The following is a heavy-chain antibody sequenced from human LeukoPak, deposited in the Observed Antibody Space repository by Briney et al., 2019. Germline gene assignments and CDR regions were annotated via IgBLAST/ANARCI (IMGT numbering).Heavy chain of an antibody. V-gene: IGHV4-34*01. D-gene: IGHD3-10*01. Sequence: SETLSLTCAVYGGSFSGYYWSWIRQPPGKGLEWIGEINHSGGTNYNPSLKSRVTISVDTSKNQFSLKLSSVTAADTAVYYCARRRGWYYGSASYYFDYWGQGTLVTVSS. CDR1: GGSFSGYY. CDR3: ARRRGWYYGSASYYFDY. CDR2: INHSGGT. J-gene: IGHJ4*02.